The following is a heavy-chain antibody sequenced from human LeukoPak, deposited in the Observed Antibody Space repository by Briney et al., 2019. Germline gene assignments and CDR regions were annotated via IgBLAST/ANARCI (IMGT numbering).Heavy chain of an antibody. CDR1: GGSISSGSYY. D-gene: IGHD6-19*01. CDR3: ARDKAVASLFDY. V-gene: IGHV4-61*02. CDR2: IYTSGST. Sequence: PSETLSLTCTVSGGSISSGSYYWSWIRQPAGKGLEWIGRIYTSGSTNYNPSLKSRVTISVDTSKNQFSLKLSSVTAADTAVYYCARDKAVASLFDYWGQGTLVTVSS. J-gene: IGHJ4*02.